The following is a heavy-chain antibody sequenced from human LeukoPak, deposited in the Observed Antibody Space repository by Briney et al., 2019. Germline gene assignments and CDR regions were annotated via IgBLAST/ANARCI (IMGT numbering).Heavy chain of an antibody. CDR3: ARRVLRYFDWLLGSDAFDI. J-gene: IGHJ3*02. V-gene: IGHV3-7*01. Sequence: GGSLRLSCAASGFTFSSYSMNWVRQAPGKGLEWVANIKQDGSEKYYVDSVKGRFTISRDNAKNSLYLQMNSLRAEDTAVYYCARRVLRYFDWLLGSDAFDIWGQGTMVTVSS. CDR2: IKQDGSEK. CDR1: GFTFSSYS. D-gene: IGHD3-9*01.